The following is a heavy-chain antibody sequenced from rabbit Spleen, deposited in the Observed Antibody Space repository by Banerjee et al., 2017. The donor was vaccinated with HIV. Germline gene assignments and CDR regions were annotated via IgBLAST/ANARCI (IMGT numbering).Heavy chain of an antibody. J-gene: IGHJ4*01. V-gene: IGHV1S40*01. CDR1: GFDFSSNT. CDR2: IYNGDGSK. CDR3: ARDAYVGAFYKSYCFNL. D-gene: IGHD1-1*01. Sequence: QSLEESGGDLVKPGASLTLTCTASGFDFSSNTMCWVRQAPGKGPEWIACIYNGDGSKYYASWAKGRFTISKTSSTTVTLQMTSLTAVDTATYFCARDAYVGAFYKSYCFNLWGQGTLVTVS.